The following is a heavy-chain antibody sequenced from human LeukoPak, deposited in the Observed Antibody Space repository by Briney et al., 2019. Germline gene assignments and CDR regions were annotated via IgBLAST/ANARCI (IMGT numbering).Heavy chain of an antibody. CDR2: ISPKSDDT. V-gene: IGHV1-2*02. J-gene: IGHJ4*02. CDR1: GYTFTGYY. CDR3: ARGGFDY. Sequence: ASVKVSCKASGYTFTGYYMHWVRQAPGQGLEWMGWISPKSDDTNYAQKFQGRVNMTRDTSIRTAYMELSSLRSDDTAIYYCARGGFDYWGQGTLVTVSS.